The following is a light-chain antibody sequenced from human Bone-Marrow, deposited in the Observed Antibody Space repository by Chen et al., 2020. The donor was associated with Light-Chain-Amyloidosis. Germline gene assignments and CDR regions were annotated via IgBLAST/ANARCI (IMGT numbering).Light chain of an antibody. Sequence: SYELTQPPSVSVSPGQTARITCSGDDLPTKYAYWYQQKPGQAPVLVIHRDTARPSGTSERVSGSGSRTTGTLSIRGVLGQDESGYRCQAVDSSGTYEGRFGGGTELTGL. J-gene: IGLJ2*01. CDR3: QAVDSSGTYEGR. CDR2: RDT. V-gene: IGLV3-25*03. CDR1: DLPTKY.